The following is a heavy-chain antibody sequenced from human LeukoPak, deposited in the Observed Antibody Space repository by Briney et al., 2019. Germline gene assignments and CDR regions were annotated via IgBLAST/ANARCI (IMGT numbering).Heavy chain of an antibody. CDR1: GFTFSSYA. CDR2: ISGSGGST. CDR3: AKAAGYDYVWGSYRYGDAFDI. V-gene: IGHV3-23*01. D-gene: IGHD3-16*02. J-gene: IGHJ3*02. Sequence: GGSLRLSCAASGFTFSSYAMSWVRQAPGKGLEWVSAISGSGGSTYYADSVKGRFTISRDNSKNTLYLQMNSLRAEDTAVYYCAKAAGYDYVWGSYRYGDAFDIWGQGTMATVSS.